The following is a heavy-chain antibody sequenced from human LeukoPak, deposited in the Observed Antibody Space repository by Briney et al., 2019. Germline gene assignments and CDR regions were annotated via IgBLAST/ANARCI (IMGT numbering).Heavy chain of an antibody. V-gene: IGHV3-7*03. J-gene: IGHJ4*02. CDR2: IKQDGTEK. Sequence: HAGGSLRLSCVASGFTFSSHWMSWVRQAPGKGLEWVANIKQDGTEKYYVDSVKGRFTISRDNAKNSLYLQMNSLRDEDTAMYYCARLAYYFDYWGQGTLVTVSS. CDR1: GFTFSSHW. CDR3: ARLAYYFDY.